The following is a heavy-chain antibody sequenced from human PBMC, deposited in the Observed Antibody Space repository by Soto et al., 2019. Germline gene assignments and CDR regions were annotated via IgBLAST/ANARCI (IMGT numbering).Heavy chain of an antibody. D-gene: IGHD2-15*01. Sequence: ASVKVSCKASGYTFTSYDINWVRQATGRGLEWMGWMNPNSGNTGYAQKLQGRVTMTRNTSISTAYMELSSLRSEDTAVYYCARGPYCSGGSCFPYDVWGQGTTVTISS. CDR1: GYTFTSYD. J-gene: IGHJ6*02. CDR2: MNPNSGNT. V-gene: IGHV1-8*01. CDR3: ARGPYCSGGSCFPYDV.